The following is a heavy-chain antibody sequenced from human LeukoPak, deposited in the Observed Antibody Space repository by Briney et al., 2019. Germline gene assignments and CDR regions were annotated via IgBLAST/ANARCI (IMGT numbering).Heavy chain of an antibody. CDR2: INNDGSSV. J-gene: IGHJ4*02. V-gene: IGHV3-74*01. CDR3: VTDPIGGTNY. D-gene: IGHD1-7*01. Sequence: GGSLRLSCAAPGFMFSSDWMHWARHTSGKGLMWVSRINNDGSSVSYEDSVKGRFSISRDNAKNTLYLQMNSLRDEDTGVYYCVTDPIGGTNYWGQGTLVTVSS. CDR1: GFMFSSDW.